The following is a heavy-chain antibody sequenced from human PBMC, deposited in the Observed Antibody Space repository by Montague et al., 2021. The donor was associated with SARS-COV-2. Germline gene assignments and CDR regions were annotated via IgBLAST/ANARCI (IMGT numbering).Heavy chain of an antibody. V-gene: IGHV4-59*07. CDR1: GGSISSYY. J-gene: IGHJ4*02. CDR3: ARGRRITFVGVIGWLSTFDY. D-gene: IGHD3-16*02. CDR2: IYYSGST. Sequence: SDTLSLTCTVSGGSISSYYWSWIRQPPGKGLEWIGYIYYSGSTNYTPSLKSRVTISVDTSKNQFSLKLSSVTAADTAVYYCARGRRITFVGVIGWLSTFDYWGQGTLVTVSS.